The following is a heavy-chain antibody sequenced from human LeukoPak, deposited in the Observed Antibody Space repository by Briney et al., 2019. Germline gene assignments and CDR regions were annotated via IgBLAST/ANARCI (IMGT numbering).Heavy chain of an antibody. D-gene: IGHD2-21*02. V-gene: IGHV1-8*03. CDR1: GYTFTSYG. CDR2: MNPNSGNT. J-gene: IGHJ5*02. Sequence: ASVKVSCKASGYTFTSYGISWVRQATGQGLEWMGWMNPNSGNTGYAQKFQGRVTITRNTSISTAYMELSSLRSEDTAVYYCARGQWRSGDPNNWFDPWGQGTLVTVSS. CDR3: ARGQWRSGDPNNWFDP.